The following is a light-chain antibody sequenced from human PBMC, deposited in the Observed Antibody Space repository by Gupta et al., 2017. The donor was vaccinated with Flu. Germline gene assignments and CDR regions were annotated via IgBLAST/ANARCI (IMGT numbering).Light chain of an antibody. V-gene: IGKV3-20*01. CDR3: QQNGSSPT. CDR2: DAS. CDR1: QSVSSSS. J-gene: IGKJ1*01. Sequence: VSTQSPGTLSSSPGERATLSCRATQSVSSSSLVWYQQKPGQAPSLLDYDASSRATGPPDRFSGSGSGTDFTISISRLEPEDFAVYYCQQNGSSPTFGQGTKVEIK.